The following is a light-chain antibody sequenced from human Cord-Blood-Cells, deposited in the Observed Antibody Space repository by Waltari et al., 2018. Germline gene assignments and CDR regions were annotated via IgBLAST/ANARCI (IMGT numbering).Light chain of an antibody. CDR3: QQYGSSFT. Sequence: EIVLTQSPGTLSLSPGERATLSCRASQSVSSSYLAWYQQKPGQAPRLLIYGASSRATGIPDRFSGSGSGTDVTLTINRLEPEDFAVYYCQQYGSSFTFGPGTKVDIK. J-gene: IGKJ3*01. CDR1: QSVSSSY. V-gene: IGKV3-20*01. CDR2: GAS.